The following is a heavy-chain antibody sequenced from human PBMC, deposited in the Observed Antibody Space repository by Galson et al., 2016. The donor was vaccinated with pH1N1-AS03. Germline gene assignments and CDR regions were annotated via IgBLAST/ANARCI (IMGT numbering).Heavy chain of an antibody. CDR1: GYIFTGFY. Sequence: SVKVSCKASGYIFTGFYVHWVRQAPGQGLEWMGWINTDSGVTNYAQKFEAWVTMTRDTSVSTAYMELYGLKSDDTAVYYCARDPRGPCTSATCPTTYYLGMDGWGQGTTVIVSS. CDR3: ARDPRGPCTSATCPTTYYLGMDG. CDR2: INTDSGVT. V-gene: IGHV1-2*04. J-gene: IGHJ6*02. D-gene: IGHD2-2*01.